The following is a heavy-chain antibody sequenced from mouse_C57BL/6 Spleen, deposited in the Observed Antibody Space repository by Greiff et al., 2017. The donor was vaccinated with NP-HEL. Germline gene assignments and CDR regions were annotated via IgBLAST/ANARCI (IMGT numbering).Heavy chain of an antibody. V-gene: IGHV5-17*01. CDR3: ARGWLLYAMDY. J-gene: IGHJ4*01. Sequence: EVKLMESGGGLVKPGGSLKLSCAASGFTFSDYGMHWVRQAPEKGLEWVAYISSGSSTIYYADTVKGRFTISRDNAKNTLFLQMTSLRSEDTAMYYCARGWLLYAMDYWGQGTSVTVSS. CDR1: GFTFSDYG. D-gene: IGHD2-3*01. CDR2: ISSGSSTI.